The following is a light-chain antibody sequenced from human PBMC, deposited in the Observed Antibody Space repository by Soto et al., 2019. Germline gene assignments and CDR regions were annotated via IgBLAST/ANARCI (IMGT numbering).Light chain of an antibody. V-gene: IGKV1-5*01. CDR2: DAS. Sequence: DILLTQSPSTLSASVGSRVTMTCRASQSVSNWLAWYQQKPGKAPKLLIYDASTLEAGVPSRFSGSGSGTEFTLSISSLQPDDYATYYCQQYTTYWTFGQGTKVDI. CDR1: QSVSNW. J-gene: IGKJ1*01. CDR3: QQYTTYWT.